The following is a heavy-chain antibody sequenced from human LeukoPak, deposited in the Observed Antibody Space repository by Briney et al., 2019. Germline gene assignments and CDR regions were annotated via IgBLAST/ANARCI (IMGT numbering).Heavy chain of an antibody. D-gene: IGHD5-18*01. CDR2: IYHSGST. V-gene: IGHV4-34*01. J-gene: IGHJ4*01. Sequence: SETLSLTCAVYGGSFSGYYWSWLRQPPGKGLEWIGEIYHSGSTNYNPSLKSRVTISVDTSKNQFSLKLSSVTAADTAVSYCASRDTATGLDWGQGTLVTVSS. CDR3: ASRDTATGLD. CDR1: GGSFSGYY.